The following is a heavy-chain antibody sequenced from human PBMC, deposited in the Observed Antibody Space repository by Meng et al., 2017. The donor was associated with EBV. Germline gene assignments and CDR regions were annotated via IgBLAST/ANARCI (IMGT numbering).Heavy chain of an antibody. CDR3: ARAEVAAAGRLDY. D-gene: IGHD6-13*01. J-gene: IGHJ4*02. V-gene: IGHV1-69*06. CDR2: IIPNCGTT. CDR1: GGTFSSIA. Sequence: QVSLGTAGGWGEKPGARVQPPGAGSGGTFSSIASGRVGQPPGQGVEGLVGIIPNCGTTNYAQKFQGRVTITADKSTSTSYMELSSVRSADTAVYYCARAEVAAAGRLDYWGQGTLVTVSS.